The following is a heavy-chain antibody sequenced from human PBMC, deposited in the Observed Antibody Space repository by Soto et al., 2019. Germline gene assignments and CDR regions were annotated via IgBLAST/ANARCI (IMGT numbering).Heavy chain of an antibody. CDR3: AREMNYYGSGSYANWFDP. CDR2: IYYSGST. CDR1: GGSISSGDYY. J-gene: IGHJ5*02. D-gene: IGHD3-10*01. Sequence: PSETLSLTCTVSGGSISSGDYYWSWIRQPPGKGLEWIGYIYYSGSTYYNPSLKSRVTISVDTSKNQFSLKLSSVTAADTAVYYCAREMNYYGSGSYANWFDPWGQGTLVTVSS. V-gene: IGHV4-30-4*01.